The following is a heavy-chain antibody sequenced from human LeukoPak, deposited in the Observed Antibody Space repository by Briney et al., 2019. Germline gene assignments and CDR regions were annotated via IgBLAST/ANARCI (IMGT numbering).Heavy chain of an antibody. D-gene: IGHD2-8*01. Sequence: GGSLRLSCAASGFTFSSYAMSWVRQAPGKGLEWVSTMSGTSGSTYYADSVKGRFSISRDNSKNTLDLEMNSLRVDDTAVYYCARDRHCANGVCHNSAGMDVWGQGTTVTVSS. CDR2: MSGTSGST. CDR1: GFTFSSYA. CDR3: ARDRHCANGVCHNSAGMDV. J-gene: IGHJ6*02. V-gene: IGHV3-23*01.